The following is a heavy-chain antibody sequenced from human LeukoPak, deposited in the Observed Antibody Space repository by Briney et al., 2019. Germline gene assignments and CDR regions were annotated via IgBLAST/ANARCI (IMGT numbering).Heavy chain of an antibody. CDR1: GFTFSSYG. D-gene: IGHD3-3*02. V-gene: IGHV3-30*18. J-gene: IGHJ1*01. Sequence: GRSLRLSCAASGFTFSSYGMHWVRQAPGKGLEWEAILSYDGSNKYYADSVKGRFTISRDNSKNTLYLQMNSLRAEDTAVYYCAKGRFWRRKTDYHFLHWGQGTLVTVSS. CDR3: AKGRFWRRKTDYHFLH. CDR2: LSYDGSNK.